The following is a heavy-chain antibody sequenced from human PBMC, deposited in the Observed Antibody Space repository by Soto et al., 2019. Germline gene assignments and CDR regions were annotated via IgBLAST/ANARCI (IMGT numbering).Heavy chain of an antibody. CDR3: VRGRSFDYKSTPPPIFDP. J-gene: IGHJ5*02. Sequence: EVQLVESGGGLVQPGGSLRLSCAASGFIFSSYDIHWVRQVTGKGLEWVSGIGTLGDTYYSGSVRGRFTISRENAKNSVHLEMNTLRAGYTAVYYCVRGRSFDYKSTPPPIFDPWGQGTQVTVSS. D-gene: IGHD3-9*01. CDR2: IGTLGDT. V-gene: IGHV3-13*01. CDR1: GFIFSSYD.